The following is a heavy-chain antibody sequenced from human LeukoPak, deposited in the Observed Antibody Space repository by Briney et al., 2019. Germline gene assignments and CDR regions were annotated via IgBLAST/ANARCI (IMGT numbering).Heavy chain of an antibody. Sequence: GGSLRLSCAVSGFTFGSYSMNWVRQAPGKGLEWVSYIGSASDNIHYADSVMGRFTISKDNAKNSLYLQMNSLRAEDTAVYYCAREDHSNYEYWGQGTLVTVSS. CDR2: IGSASDNI. V-gene: IGHV3-48*04. D-gene: IGHD4-11*01. J-gene: IGHJ4*02. CDR3: AREDHSNYEY. CDR1: GFTFGSYS.